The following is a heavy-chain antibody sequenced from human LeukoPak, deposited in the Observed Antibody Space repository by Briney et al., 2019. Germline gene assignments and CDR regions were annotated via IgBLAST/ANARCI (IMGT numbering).Heavy chain of an antibody. CDR1: GFTFSSYG. Sequence: GGSLRLSCAASGFTFSSYGMNWVRQAPGKGLEWVSSVSSRSSYIYYAGSVKGRFTISRDNAKNSLYLQTNSLRAEDTAVYYCARVRDYGDFPPDGAFDIWGQGTMVTVPS. D-gene: IGHD4-17*01. CDR2: VSSRSSYI. J-gene: IGHJ3*02. V-gene: IGHV3-21*01. CDR3: ARVRDYGDFPPDGAFDI.